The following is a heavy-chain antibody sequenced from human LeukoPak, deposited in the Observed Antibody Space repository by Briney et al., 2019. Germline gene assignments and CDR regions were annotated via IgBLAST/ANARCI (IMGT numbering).Heavy chain of an antibody. CDR1: AGTFSSYA. Sequence: SVKVSCKASAGTFSSYAISWVRQAPGQGLEWMDGIIPIFGTANYAQKFQGRVTITTDESTSTAYMELSSLRSEDTAVYYCASRAGDEYSSPNWFDPWGQGTLVTVSS. CDR2: IIPIFGTA. J-gene: IGHJ5*02. D-gene: IGHD6-6*01. V-gene: IGHV1-69*05. CDR3: ASRAGDEYSSPNWFDP.